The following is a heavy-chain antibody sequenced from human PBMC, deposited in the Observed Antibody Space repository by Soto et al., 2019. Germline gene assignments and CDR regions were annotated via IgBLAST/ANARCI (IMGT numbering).Heavy chain of an antibody. V-gene: IGHV1-2*02. CDR3: AKDLTRQLAYWLDP. CDR1: GFAYTSYY. D-gene: IGHD6-6*01. J-gene: IGHJ5*02. Sequence: ASVQVSWKASGFAYTSYYMHWVRQAPGQGLEWMGWINPHSGGTEYAQKFQGRVTLTRDTSIAAAYLTLTSLTSDDTALYYCAKDLTRQLAYWLDPWGQGTQVTVS. CDR2: INPHSGGT.